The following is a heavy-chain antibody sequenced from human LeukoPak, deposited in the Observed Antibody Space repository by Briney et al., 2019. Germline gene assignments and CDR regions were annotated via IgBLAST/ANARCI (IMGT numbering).Heavy chain of an antibody. Sequence: PGGSLRLSCAASGFTFSSYWIGWVRQAPGKGLEWVANIKQDGSEKYYVDSVKGRFTISRDNAKNSLYLQMNSLRAEDTAVYYCALSSSWYTVLDYWGQGTLVTVSS. CDR3: ALSSSWYTVLDY. D-gene: IGHD6-13*01. J-gene: IGHJ4*02. V-gene: IGHV3-7*01. CDR2: IKQDGSEK. CDR1: GFTFSSYW.